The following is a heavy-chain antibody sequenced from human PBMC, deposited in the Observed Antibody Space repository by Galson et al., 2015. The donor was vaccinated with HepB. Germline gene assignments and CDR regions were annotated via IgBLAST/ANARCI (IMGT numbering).Heavy chain of an antibody. CDR1: DSTFSSYT. D-gene: IGHD4/OR15-4a*01. V-gene: IGHV3-48*04. Sequence: SLRLSCAASDSTFSSYTMNWVRQTPGKGLQWVSYISTNDATIHYADSVKGRFTIARDNAKNTMWLQMDSLRAEDTAVYYCATTKFGSGAYWTFDIWGQGTLVTVSS. CDR2: ISTNDATI. CDR3: ATTKFGSGAYWTFDI. J-gene: IGHJ3*02.